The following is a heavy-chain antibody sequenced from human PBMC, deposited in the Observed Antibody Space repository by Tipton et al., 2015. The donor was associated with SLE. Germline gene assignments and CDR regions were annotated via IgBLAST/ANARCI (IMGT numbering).Heavy chain of an antibody. D-gene: IGHD3-3*01. J-gene: IGHJ4*02. V-gene: IGHV1-8*01. CDR3: ARAGDFWIGDDY. CDR1: GYTFTSYD. Sequence: QSGAEVKKPGASVKVSCKASGYTFTSYDINWVRQATGQGLEWMGWMNPKSGNTAYAQKFQGRVTMTRTTSVSTAYLELSSLSPADTAVYCCARAGDFWIGDDYWGQGTLGTVSS. CDR2: MNPKSGNT.